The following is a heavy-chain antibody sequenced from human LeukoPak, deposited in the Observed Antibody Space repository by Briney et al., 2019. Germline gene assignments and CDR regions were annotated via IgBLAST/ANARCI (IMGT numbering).Heavy chain of an antibody. CDR1: GGSISSYY. D-gene: IGHD3-16*02. CDR3: AREGGSYRYTFDY. V-gene: IGHV4-59*12. Sequence: SETLSLTCTVSGGSISSYYWSWIRQPPGKGLEWIGSIYYSGSTYYNPSLKSRVTISVDTSKNQFSLKLGSVTAADTAVYYCAREGGSYRYTFDYWGQGTLVTVSS. CDR2: IYYSGST. J-gene: IGHJ4*02.